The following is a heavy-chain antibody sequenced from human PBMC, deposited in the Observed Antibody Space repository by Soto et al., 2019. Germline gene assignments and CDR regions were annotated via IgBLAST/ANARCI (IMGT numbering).Heavy chain of an antibody. D-gene: IGHD3-16*01. CDR2: ISADNGNT. CDR3: ARDGGRYELEY. V-gene: IGHV1-18*01. Sequence: QVQLVQSGAEVKKPGASVKVSCKASGYTFTSYGIIWLRQAPGQGLEWMGWISADNGNTHYAHKLQGRVTMTTDTPTSKAYLKMRSLQSDDTAVYYCARDGGRYELEYWGQGTLVNVSS. J-gene: IGHJ4*02. CDR1: GYTFTSYG.